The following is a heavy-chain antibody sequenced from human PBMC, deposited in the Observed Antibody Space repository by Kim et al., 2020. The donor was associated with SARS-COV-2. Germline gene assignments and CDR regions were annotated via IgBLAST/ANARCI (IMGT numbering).Heavy chain of an antibody. J-gene: IGHJ4*02. Sequence: SVKVSCKASGGTFSRYVISWVRQAPGQGLEWMGGIIPIFGTANYAQKFQGRVTISADESTSTAYMELSGLRSEDTAVYYCATDGGCSGGSCSFIFDYWGQGTLVTVSS. V-gene: IGHV1-69*13. CDR2: IIPIFGTA. D-gene: IGHD2-15*01. CDR1: GGTFSRYV. CDR3: ATDGGCSGGSCSFIFDY.